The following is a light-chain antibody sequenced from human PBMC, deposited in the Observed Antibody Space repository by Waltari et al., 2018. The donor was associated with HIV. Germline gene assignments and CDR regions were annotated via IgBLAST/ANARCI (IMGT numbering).Light chain of an antibody. Sequence: DIQMTQSPSSLSASVGDRVTITCRASQAISNSLAWYQQKPGKAPKLLLYAASRLESGVPSRFSGSRSGTDYALTISSLQPEDFAVYYCRQYFSPAPLPFSGGTKVEIK. CDR3: RQYFSPAPLP. CDR2: AAS. V-gene: IGKV1-NL1*01. J-gene: IGKJ4*01. CDR1: QAISNS.